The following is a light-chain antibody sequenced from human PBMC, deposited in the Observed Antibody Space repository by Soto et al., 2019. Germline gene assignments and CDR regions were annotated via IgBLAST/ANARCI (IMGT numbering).Light chain of an antibody. Sequence: EIALTQSPVTLSLSPGERTTLSCRASQSISDFLAGYQQKPGQAPRLLIYDTSNRATGTPARFSGSGSGTDFTLTTSSLEPEDFPVYYCQHHSKWPLTFGGGTKVDTK. CDR1: QSISDF. V-gene: IGKV3-11*01. CDR3: QHHSKWPLT. CDR2: DTS. J-gene: IGKJ4*01.